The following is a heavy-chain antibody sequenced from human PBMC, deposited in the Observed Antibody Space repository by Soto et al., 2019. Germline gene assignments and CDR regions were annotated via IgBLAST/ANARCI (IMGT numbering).Heavy chain of an antibody. CDR2: VYPDDSDI. D-gene: IGHD3-22*01. J-gene: IGHJ4*02. CDR1: GYRFTSYW. V-gene: IGHV5-51*01. Sequence: GESLKISCKGSGYRFTSYWIAWVRQTPGKGLEWVGIVYPDDSDIRYSPSFQGQVTISADRSNSTAYLQWRSLKASDTAIYFCARHFDSSGYYPDYWGQGTQVTVSS. CDR3: ARHFDSSGYYPDY.